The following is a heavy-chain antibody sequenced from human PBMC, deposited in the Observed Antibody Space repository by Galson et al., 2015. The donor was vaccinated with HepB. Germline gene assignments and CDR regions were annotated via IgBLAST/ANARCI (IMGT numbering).Heavy chain of an antibody. D-gene: IGHD5-12*01. Sequence: SVKVSCKASGYTFAGHYMHWVRQAPGQGLEWMGWINPNSGATNYAQKFQGMVTMTSDTSISAAYMELSRLRSDDTAVYYCAVGYSAYDKFDYWGQGTLVTVSS. J-gene: IGHJ4*02. CDR2: INPNSGAT. CDR1: GYTFAGHY. CDR3: AVGYSAYDKFDY. V-gene: IGHV1-2*02.